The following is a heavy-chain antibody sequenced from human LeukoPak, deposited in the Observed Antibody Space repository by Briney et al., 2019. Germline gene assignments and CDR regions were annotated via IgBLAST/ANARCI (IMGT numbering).Heavy chain of an antibody. CDR2: ISGRGDTT. J-gene: IGHJ4*02. V-gene: IGHV3-23*01. D-gene: IGHD3-10*01. CDR3: AKSMVRGIIILDFDY. Sequence: GGSLRLSCAASGFTFSSYAMSWVRQTPGKGLEWVSAISGRGDTTYYAASVKGRFTISRDNSKSTLYLQMNSLRAEDTAAYYCAKSMVRGIIILDFDYWGQGALVTVSS. CDR1: GFTFSSYA.